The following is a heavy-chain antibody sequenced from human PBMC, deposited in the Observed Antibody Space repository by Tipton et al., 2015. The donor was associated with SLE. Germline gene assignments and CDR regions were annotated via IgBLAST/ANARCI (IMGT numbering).Heavy chain of an antibody. CDR1: GGSIRRHNST. V-gene: IGHV4-39*01. D-gene: IGHD2-15*01. Sequence: TLSLTCTVSGGSIRRHNSTWDWIRQPPGKGLEWIGSISWIGSTNYNPSLKSRVTMSVDTSMNQFSLELSSVTAADTAVYYCARLVVLAAEGLYSFDYWGHGTLVTVSS. CDR2: ISWIGST. CDR3: ARLVVLAAEGLYSFDY. J-gene: IGHJ4*01.